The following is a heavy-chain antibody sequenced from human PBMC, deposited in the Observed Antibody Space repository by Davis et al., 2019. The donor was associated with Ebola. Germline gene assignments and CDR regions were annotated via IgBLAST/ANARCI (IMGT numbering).Heavy chain of an antibody. CDR3: ARGRPHDY. D-gene: IGHD1-14*01. CDR2: ISSNGGST. CDR1: GFTFSSYA. J-gene: IGHJ4*02. Sequence: GESLKISCSASGFTFSSYAMHWVRQAPGKGLEYVSAISSNGGSTCYADSVKGRFTISRDNAKNSLYLQMNSLRDEDTAVYYCARGRPHDYWGQGTLVIVSP. V-gene: IGHV3-64*04.